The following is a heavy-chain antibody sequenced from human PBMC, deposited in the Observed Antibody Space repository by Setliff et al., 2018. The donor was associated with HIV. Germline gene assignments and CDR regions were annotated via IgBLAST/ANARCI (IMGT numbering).Heavy chain of an antibody. Sequence: ASVKVSCKASGYTFTNYPIHWVRLAPGQSLEWMGWINAGNGNTKYSQKFQGRVTITRDTSASTAYMELSSLRSEDTAVYYCAREIRNYDFWSGYWEDHYFDSWGQGTLVTVSS. V-gene: IGHV1-3*01. CDR2: INAGNGNT. J-gene: IGHJ4*02. CDR3: AREIRNYDFWSGYWEDHYFDS. D-gene: IGHD3-3*01. CDR1: GYTFTNYP.